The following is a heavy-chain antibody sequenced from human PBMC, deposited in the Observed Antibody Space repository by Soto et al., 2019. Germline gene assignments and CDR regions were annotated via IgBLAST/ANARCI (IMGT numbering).Heavy chain of an antibody. CDR2: IYYSGST. CDR1: GGSFSGYY. CDR3: ARGKWLLPFSYYYGMDV. J-gene: IGHJ6*02. Sequence: SETLSLTCAVYGGSFSGYYWSWIRQPPGKGLEWIGYIYYSGSTYYNPSIKSRVTISVDTSKNQFSLKLSSVTAADTAVYYCARGKWLLPFSYYYGMDVWGQGTTVTVSS. D-gene: IGHD3-22*01. V-gene: IGHV4-34*09.